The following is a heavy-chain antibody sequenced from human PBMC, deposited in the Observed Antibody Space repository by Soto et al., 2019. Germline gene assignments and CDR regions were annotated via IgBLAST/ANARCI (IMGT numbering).Heavy chain of an antibody. D-gene: IGHD3-3*01. CDR2: INAGNGNT. CDR1: GYTFTSYA. V-gene: IGHV1-3*01. J-gene: IGHJ6*03. Sequence: QVQLVQSGAEVKKPGASVKVSCKASGYTFTSYAMHWVRQAPVQRLEWMGWINAGNGNTKYSQKFQGRVTITRDTSASTAYMDLSSLRSEDTAAYYCARGYDFWSGGAYMDVWRKGTTVTVSS. CDR3: ARGYDFWSGGAYMDV.